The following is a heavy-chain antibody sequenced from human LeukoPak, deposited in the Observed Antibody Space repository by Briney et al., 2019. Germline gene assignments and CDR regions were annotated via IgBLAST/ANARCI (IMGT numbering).Heavy chain of an antibody. J-gene: IGHJ5*02. V-gene: IGHV4-39*07. D-gene: IGHD2-21*01. CDR3: ARAPQRSYQHNWFDP. Sequence: PSETLSLTCTVSGGSISSSSYYWGWIRQPPGKGLEWIGSIYYSGSTYYNPSLKSRVTISVDTSKNQFSLKLSSVTAADTAVYYCARAPQRSYQHNWFDPWGQGTLVTVSS. CDR1: GGSISSSSYY. CDR2: IYYSGST.